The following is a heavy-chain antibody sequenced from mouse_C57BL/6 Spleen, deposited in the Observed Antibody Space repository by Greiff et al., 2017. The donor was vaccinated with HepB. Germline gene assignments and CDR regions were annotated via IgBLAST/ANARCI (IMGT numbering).Heavy chain of an antibody. V-gene: IGHV1-4*01. J-gene: IGHJ4*01. CDR3: ARAGRGYAMDY. CDR1: GYTFTSYT. CDR2: INPSSGYT. Sequence: QVQLKQSGAELARPGASVKMSCKASGYTFTSYTMHWVKQRPGQGLEWIGYINPSSGYTKYNQKFKDKATLTADKSSSTAYMQLSSLTSEDSAVYYCARAGRGYAMDYWGQGTSVTVSS. D-gene: IGHD3-3*01.